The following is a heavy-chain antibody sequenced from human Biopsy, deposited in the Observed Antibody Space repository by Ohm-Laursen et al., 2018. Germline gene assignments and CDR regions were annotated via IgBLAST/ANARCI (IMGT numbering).Heavy chain of an antibody. CDR2: VSPAGAIT. V-gene: IGHV1-2*02. CDR3: ARDDYYYDLDV. J-gene: IGHJ6*02. CDR1: GYTFTAYF. Sequence: ATVKISCKVSGYTFTAYFIHWVRQSPGQGLEWMGWVSPAGAITNYAQKFQGRVTMTSDTSISTVYMELARLTTDDTAVYYCARDDYYYDLDVWGQGTTVTVSS.